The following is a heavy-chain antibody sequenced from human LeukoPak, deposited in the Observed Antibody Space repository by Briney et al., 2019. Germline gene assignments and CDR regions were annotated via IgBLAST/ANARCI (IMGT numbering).Heavy chain of an antibody. V-gene: IGHV1-2*06. CDR1: GYTFTGYY. Sequence: ASVKLSCKASGYTFTGYYMHWVRQAPGQGLEWMGRINPNGGGTNYAQKFQGRVTMTRDTSISTAYMELSRLRSDDTAVYYCARPRITMVRGADINWFDPWGQGTLVTVSS. CDR2: INPNGGGT. CDR3: ARPRITMVRGADINWFDP. D-gene: IGHD3-10*01. J-gene: IGHJ5*02.